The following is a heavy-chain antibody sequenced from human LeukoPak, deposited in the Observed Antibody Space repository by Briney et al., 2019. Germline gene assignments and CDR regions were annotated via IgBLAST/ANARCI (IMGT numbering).Heavy chain of an antibody. CDR3: ARDPFLTDWVTAGRTVYQRPPVYFDY. J-gene: IGHJ4*02. CDR1: GGTFSSYA. Sequence: ASVKVSCKASGGTFSSYAISWVRQAPGQGLEWMGGIIPIFGTANYAQKFQGRVTITADESTSTAYMELSSLRSEDTAVYYCARDPFLTDWVTAGRTVYQRPPVYFDYWGQGTLVTVSS. V-gene: IGHV1-69*13. CDR2: IIPIFGTA. D-gene: IGHD2-2*01.